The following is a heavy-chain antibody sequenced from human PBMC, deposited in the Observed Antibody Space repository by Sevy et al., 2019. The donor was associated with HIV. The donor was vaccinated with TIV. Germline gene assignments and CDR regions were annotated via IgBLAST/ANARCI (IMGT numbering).Heavy chain of an antibody. CDR1: GYTLTELS. D-gene: IGHD3-22*01. CDR3: ASTRDYYDSSGYYFDY. CDR2: FDPEDGKT. J-gene: IGHJ4*02. Sequence: ASVKVSCKVSGYTLTELSIHWVRQPPGKGLEWLVTFDPEDGKTIYAQNFQGRVTMTEDTSTDTTYMELSSLRSEDTAVYYCASTRDYYDSSGYYFDYWGQGTLVTVSS. V-gene: IGHV1-24*01.